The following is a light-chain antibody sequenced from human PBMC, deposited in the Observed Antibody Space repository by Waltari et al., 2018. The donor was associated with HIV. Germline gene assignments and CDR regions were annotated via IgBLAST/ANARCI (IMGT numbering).Light chain of an antibody. J-gene: IGKJ2*01. CDR1: PSVSIY. CDR3: QQRSNWPKT. Sequence: EIVLTQSPATLSLSPGERATLSCRASPSVSIYLAWYHQKPGQAPRLLIYDASNRATGIRTRFSGSGSGTDFTLTSSSLEPEDFAVYYGQQRSNWPKTFGQGTKLEIK. CDR2: DAS. V-gene: IGKV3-11*01.